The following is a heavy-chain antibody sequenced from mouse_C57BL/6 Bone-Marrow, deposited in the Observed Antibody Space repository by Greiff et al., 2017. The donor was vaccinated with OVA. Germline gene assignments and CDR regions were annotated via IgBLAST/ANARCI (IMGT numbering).Heavy chain of an antibody. CDR3: ARSYSNRAWFAY. J-gene: IGHJ3*01. CDR1: GYTFTSYW. V-gene: IGHV1-55*01. CDR2: IYPGSGST. Sequence: VQLQQPGAELVKPGASVKMSCKASGYTFTSYWITGVKQRHGQGLEWIGDIYPGSGSTNYNEKLKSKGTLTVDTSSSTAYMQLSSLTSEDSAVYYCARSYSNRAWFAYWGQGTLVNVSA. D-gene: IGHD2-5*01.